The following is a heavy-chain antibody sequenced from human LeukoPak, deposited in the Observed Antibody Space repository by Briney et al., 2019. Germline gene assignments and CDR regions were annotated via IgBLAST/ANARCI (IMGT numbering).Heavy chain of an antibody. CDR2: IYYSGST. CDR1: GGSISSYY. J-gene: IGHJ5*02. CDR3: ARALSNYYDSSGYPDNWFDP. D-gene: IGHD3-22*01. Sequence: SETLSLTCTVSGGSISSYYWSWIRQPPGKGLEWIGYIYYSGSTNYNPSLKSRVTISVDTSKNQFSLKLSSVTAADTAVYYCARALSNYYDSSGYPDNWFDPWGQGTLVTVSS. V-gene: IGHV4-59*01.